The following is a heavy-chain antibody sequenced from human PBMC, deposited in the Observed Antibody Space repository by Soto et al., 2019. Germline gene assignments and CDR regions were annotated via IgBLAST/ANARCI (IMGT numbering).Heavy chain of an antibody. J-gene: IGHJ6*02. V-gene: IGHV3-23*01. D-gene: IGHD2-15*01. CDR3: ESAVGGPDYYYGMDV. CDR2: ISGSGGST. CDR1: GFTFSSYA. Sequence: PGGSLRLSCAASGFTFSSYAMSWVRQAPGKGLEWVSAISGSGGSTYYADSVKGRFTISRDNSKNTLYLQMNSLRAEDTAVYYCESAVGGPDYYYGMDVWGQGTTVTVSS.